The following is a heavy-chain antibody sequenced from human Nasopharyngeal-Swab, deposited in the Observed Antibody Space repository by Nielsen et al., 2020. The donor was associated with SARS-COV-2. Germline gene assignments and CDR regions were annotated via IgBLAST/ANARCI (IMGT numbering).Heavy chain of an antibody. CDR3: AREYTLPLYSSSWFDY. D-gene: IGHD6-13*01. V-gene: IGHV4-59*01. CDR1: GGSISSYY. Sequence: SETLSLTCTVSGGSISSYYWSWIRQPPGKGLEWIGYIYYSGSTNYNPSLKSRVTISVDTSKNQFSLKLSSVTAADTAVYYCAREYTLPLYSSSWFDYWGQGTLVTVSS. CDR2: IYYSGST. J-gene: IGHJ5*01.